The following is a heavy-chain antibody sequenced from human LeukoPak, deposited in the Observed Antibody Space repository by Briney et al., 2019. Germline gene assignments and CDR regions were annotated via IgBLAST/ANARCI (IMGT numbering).Heavy chain of an antibody. CDR2: IYHSGST. Sequence: SETLSLTCTVSGVSISSHFWSWIRQPPGKGLEWIGYIYHSGSTNYNPALESRGTIVVETSKNQFSLKLRSVTAADTAMYYCARYPNIYGSSSYFDVWGQGTLVTVSS. J-gene: IGHJ4*02. CDR3: ARYPNIYGSSSYFDV. V-gene: IGHV4-59*11. D-gene: IGHD1-1*01. CDR1: GVSISSHF.